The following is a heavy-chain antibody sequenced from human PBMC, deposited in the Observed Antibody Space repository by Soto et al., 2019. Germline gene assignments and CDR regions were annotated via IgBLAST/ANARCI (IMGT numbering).Heavy chain of an antibody. CDR1: GGSISSSSYY. Sequence: QLQLQESGPGLVKPSETLSLTCTVSGGSISSSSYYWGWIRQPPGKGLEWIGSIYYSGSTYYNPPLKSRVTISVDTSKNQFSLKLSSVTAADTAVYYCARLTPLQLGHYFDYWGQGTLVTVSS. CDR2: IYYSGST. J-gene: IGHJ4*02. V-gene: IGHV4-39*01. CDR3: ARLTPLQLGHYFDY. D-gene: IGHD6-13*01.